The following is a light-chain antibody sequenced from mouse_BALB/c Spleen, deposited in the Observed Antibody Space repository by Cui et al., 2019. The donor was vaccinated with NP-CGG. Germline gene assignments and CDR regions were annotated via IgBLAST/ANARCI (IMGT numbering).Light chain of an antibody. V-gene: IGLV1*01. CDR1: TGAVTTSNY. CDR2: GTN. J-gene: IGLJ1*01. CDR3: ALWYSNHWV. Sequence: QVVVTQESAPTTSPGETVTLTCRSSTGAVTTSNYANWVQEKPDHLFTGLIGGTNNRVPGVTARFSGSLIGDKAALTITGAQTEDAAIYFCALWYSNHWVFGGGTKLTVL.